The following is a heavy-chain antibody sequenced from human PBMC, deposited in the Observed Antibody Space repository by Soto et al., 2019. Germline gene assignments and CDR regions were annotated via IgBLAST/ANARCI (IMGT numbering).Heavy chain of an antibody. D-gene: IGHD3-3*01. Sequence: QVQLVQSGAEVKKPGSSVKVSCKASGGTFSSYTISWVRQAPGQGLEWMGRIIPILGIANYAQKFQGRVTITADKSTSTAYMELSSLRSEDTAVYYCARAEKNYDFWSHYYYYYMDVWGKGTTVTVSS. V-gene: IGHV1-69*02. CDR2: IIPILGIA. CDR3: ARAEKNYDFWSHYYYYYMDV. J-gene: IGHJ6*03. CDR1: GGTFSSYT.